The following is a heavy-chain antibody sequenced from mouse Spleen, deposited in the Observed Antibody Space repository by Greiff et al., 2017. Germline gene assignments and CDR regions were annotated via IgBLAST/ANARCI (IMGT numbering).Heavy chain of an antibody. J-gene: IGHJ4*01. Sequence: EVKLEESGGGLVQPGGSMKLSCVASGFTFSNYWMNWVRQSPEKGLEWVAQIRLKSDNYATHYAESVKGRFTISRDDSKSSVYLQMNNLRAEDTGIYYCTGADGSSYDYAMDYWGQGTSVTVSS. V-gene: IGHV6-3*01. CDR1: GFTFSNYW. CDR3: TGADGSSYDYAMDY. D-gene: IGHD1-1*01. CDR2: IRLKSDNYAT.